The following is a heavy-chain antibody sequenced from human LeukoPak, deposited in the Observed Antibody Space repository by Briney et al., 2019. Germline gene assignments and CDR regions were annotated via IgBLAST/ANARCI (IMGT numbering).Heavy chain of an antibody. CDR1: GYSFTSYW. CDR3: ARSPIFSSGWYNWFDP. J-gene: IGHJ5*02. V-gene: IGHV5-51*01. D-gene: IGHD6-19*01. CDR2: ISSGDSDT. Sequence: GESLKISCKASGYSFTSYWIAWVRQMPGIGLEWVGIISSGDSDTRYSPSFQGQVTISADKSISTAYLQWSSLKASDTAIYYCARSPIFSSGWYNWFDPWGQGTLVTVSS.